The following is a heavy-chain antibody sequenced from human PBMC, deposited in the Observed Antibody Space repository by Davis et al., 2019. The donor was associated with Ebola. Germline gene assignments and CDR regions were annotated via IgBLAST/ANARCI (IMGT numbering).Heavy chain of an antibody. CDR3: ASLIGGSSWYYFDY. V-gene: IGHV1-8*01. J-gene: IGHJ4*02. D-gene: IGHD6-13*01. CDR1: GYTFTSYD. Sequence: ASVKVSCKASGYTFTSYDINWVRQATGQGLEWMGWMNPNSGNTGYAQKFQDRVTMTRNTSISTAYMELSSLRSEDTAVYYCASLIGGSSWYYFDYWGQGTLVTVSS. CDR2: MNPNSGNT.